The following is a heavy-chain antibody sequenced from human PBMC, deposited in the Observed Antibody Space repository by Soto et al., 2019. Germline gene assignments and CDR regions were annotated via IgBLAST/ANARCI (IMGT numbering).Heavy chain of an antibody. J-gene: IGHJ4*02. V-gene: IGHV4-59*01. CDR3: ARAWGSYSDY. D-gene: IGHD3-16*01. Sequence: QLQLQESGPGLVKPSETLFLTCTDSSCAISNFYWCWIRQPQGTGLQWIGYIYYGGSTNYNPSFRSRVTISVDKSKNQFSLTLSCVSAADTAVYYCARAWGSYSDYWGPGTLFTVSS. CDR2: IYYGGST. CDR1: SCAISNFY.